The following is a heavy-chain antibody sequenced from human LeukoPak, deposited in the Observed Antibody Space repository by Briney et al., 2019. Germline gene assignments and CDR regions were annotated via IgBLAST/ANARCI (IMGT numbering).Heavy chain of an antibody. J-gene: IGHJ4*02. Sequence: GGSLRLSCAASGFTFSSFAMSWVRQAPGEGLEWVSAMSGSGGMTYSADSVKGRFTISRDNSKDTMYLQMNSVRAEDTAIYYCAKGPFFYYDASGYNYFESWGQGTLVTVSS. V-gene: IGHV3-23*01. D-gene: IGHD3-22*01. CDR1: GFTFSSFA. CDR3: AKGPFFYYDASGYNYFES. CDR2: MSGSGGMT.